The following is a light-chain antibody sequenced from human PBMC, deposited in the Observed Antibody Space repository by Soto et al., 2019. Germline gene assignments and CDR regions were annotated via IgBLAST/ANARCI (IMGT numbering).Light chain of an antibody. Sequence: QSALTQPASVSGSPGQSITISCTGTSSDVGGYNFVSWYQQHPDKAPKLMIYDVTNRPSGVSNHFSGSKSVNPAALTISGVEVEDGSGYPCCSYTSISTYVLGTGT. J-gene: IGLJ1*01. CDR3: CSYTSISTYV. CDR1: SSDVGGYNF. V-gene: IGLV2-14*01. CDR2: DVT.